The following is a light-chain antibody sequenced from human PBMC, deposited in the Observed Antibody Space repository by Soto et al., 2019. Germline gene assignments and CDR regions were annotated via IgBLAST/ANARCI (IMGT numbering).Light chain of an antibody. CDR3: CSYAGSNTHYA. CDR1: SSDVGGYNY. CDR2: DVS. V-gene: IGLV2-11*01. J-gene: IGLJ1*01. Sequence: QSVLTQPRSVSGSPGQSVTLSCTGTSSDVGGYNYVSWYQQHPGKAPKLMIYDVSKRPSGVPDRFSGSKSGNTASLTISGLQAEDEADYYCCSYAGSNTHYAFGTGTKVTVL.